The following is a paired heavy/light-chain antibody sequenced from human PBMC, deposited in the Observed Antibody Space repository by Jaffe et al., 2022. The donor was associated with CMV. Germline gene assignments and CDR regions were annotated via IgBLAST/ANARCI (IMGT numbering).Heavy chain of an antibody. J-gene: IGHJ6*03. D-gene: IGHD5-12*01. CDR1: GGSISSSSYY. V-gene: IGHV4-39*01. Sequence: QLQLQESGPGLVKPSETLSLTCTVSGGSISSSSYYWGWIRQPPGKGLEWIGSIYYSGSTYYNPSLKSRVTISVDTSKNQFSLKLSSVTAADTAVYYCAMGKRMAILAYYYYMDVWGKGTTVTVSS. CDR2: IYYSGST. CDR3: AMGKRMAILAYYYYMDV.
Light chain of an antibody. V-gene: IGLV2-8*01. Sequence: QSALTQPPSASGSPGQSVTISCTGTSSDVGGYNYVSWYQQHPGKAPKLMIYEVSKRPSGVPDRFSGSKSGNTASLTVSGLQAEDEADYYCSSYAGSNNPYVFGTGTKVTVL. CDR1: SSDVGGYNY. CDR3: SSYAGSNNPYV. J-gene: IGLJ1*01. CDR2: EVS.